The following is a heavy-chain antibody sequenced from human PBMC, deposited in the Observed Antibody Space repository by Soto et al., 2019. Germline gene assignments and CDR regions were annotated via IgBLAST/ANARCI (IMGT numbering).Heavy chain of an antibody. V-gene: IGHV5-51*01. J-gene: IGHJ4*02. Sequence: VESLKISCKGPGYNFSGYWIGWVRQIPWKGLEWMGIIYPFDSYTRYSPSFQGQVTMSVDKSINTAYLQWSSLKPSDTATYYCARPLSRGGAGGDNWGQGTMVTVSS. D-gene: IGHD6-19*01. CDR2: IYPFDSYT. CDR3: ARPLSRGGAGGDN. CDR1: GYNFSGYW.